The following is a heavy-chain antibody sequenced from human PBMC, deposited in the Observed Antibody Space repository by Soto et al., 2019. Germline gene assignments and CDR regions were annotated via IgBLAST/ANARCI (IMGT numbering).Heavy chain of an antibody. Sequence: QVQLVQSGAEVKKPGASVKVSCKASGYTFTGYYMHWVRQAPGQGLEWMGWINPNSGGTNYAQKFQGWVTLSRDTSIGTAYMELSRLRTDDAAVYYCAREIKGCGGYEFVAERCCDPWGQGILVTVSS. CDR2: INPNSGGT. D-gene: IGHD5-12*01. CDR3: AREIKGCGGYEFVAERCCDP. CDR1: GYTFTGYY. V-gene: IGHV1-2*04. J-gene: IGHJ5*02.